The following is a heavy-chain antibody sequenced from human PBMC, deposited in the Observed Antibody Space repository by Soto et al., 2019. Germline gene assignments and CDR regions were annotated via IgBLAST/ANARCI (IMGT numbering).Heavy chain of an antibody. CDR2: FDPEDGET. J-gene: IGHJ4*02. CDR1: GYTLTEIS. CDR3: ATVGQKYVDTVPFDY. V-gene: IGHV1-24*01. D-gene: IGHD5-18*01. Sequence: ASVKVSCKVSGYTLTEISMHWGRQASGKGLEWMGGFDPEDGETIYAQKFQGRVTMTEDTSTDTAYMELSSLRSEDTAVFYCATVGQKYVDTVPFDYWGQGTLVTVSS.